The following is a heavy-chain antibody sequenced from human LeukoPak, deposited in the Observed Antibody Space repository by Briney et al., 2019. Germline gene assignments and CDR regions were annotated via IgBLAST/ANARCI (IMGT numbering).Heavy chain of an antibody. V-gene: IGHV3-23*01. CDR2: ISGSGGSI. CDR3: AKSGGRYDYVWGSYRYDWFDP. CDR1: GFTFSSYA. Sequence: GGSLRLSCAASGFTFSSYAMGWVRQAPGKGPEWVSAISGSGGSIYYADSVKGRFTISRDNSKNTLYLQMNSLRAEDTAVYYCAKSGGRYDYVWGSYRYDWFDPWGQGTLVTVSS. D-gene: IGHD3-16*02. J-gene: IGHJ5*02.